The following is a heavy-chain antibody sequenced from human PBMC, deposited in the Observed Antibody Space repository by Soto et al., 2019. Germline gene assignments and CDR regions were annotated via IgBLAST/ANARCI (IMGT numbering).Heavy chain of an antibody. Sequence: QVQLQQWGAGLLKPSETLSLTCTVYGGSFSGYYWSWIRQPPGKGLEWIGEIYHSRSTTYSPSLTRRVTISVDTSRDKFSRTLCSVPAADTAVYSCARGRGDFGGYGPFAYWGRGTLVTVSS. CDR3: ARGRGDFGGYGPFAY. CDR2: IYHSRST. V-gene: IGHV4-34*01. D-gene: IGHD4-17*01. CDR1: GGSFSGYY. J-gene: IGHJ4*02.